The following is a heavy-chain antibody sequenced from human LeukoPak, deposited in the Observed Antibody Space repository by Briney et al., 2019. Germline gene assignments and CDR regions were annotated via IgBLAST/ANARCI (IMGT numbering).Heavy chain of an antibody. CDR3: ARRRDSSSWYSAFDP. V-gene: IGHV1-8*01. D-gene: IGHD6-13*01. Sequence: GASVKVSCKASGYTFTSYDINWVRQATGRGLEWMGWMNPNSGNTGYAQKFQGRVTMTRNTSISTAYMELSGLRSEDTAVYYCARRRDSSSWYSAFDPWGQGTLVTVSS. J-gene: IGHJ5*02. CDR1: GYTFTSYD. CDR2: MNPNSGNT.